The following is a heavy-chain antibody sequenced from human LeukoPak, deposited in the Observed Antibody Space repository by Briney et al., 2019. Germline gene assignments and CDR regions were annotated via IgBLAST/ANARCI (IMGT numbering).Heavy chain of an antibody. CDR3: ARVPEYYYDSSGTVPR. V-gene: IGHV4-59*01. CDR1: GGSISSYY. D-gene: IGHD3-22*01. J-gene: IGHJ4*02. Sequence: SETLSLTCTVSGGSISSYYWSWIRQPPGKGLEWIGYIYYSGSTNYNPSLKSRVTISVDTSKNQFSLTLSSVTAADTAVYYCARVPEYYYDSSGTVPRWGQGTLVTVSS. CDR2: IYYSGST.